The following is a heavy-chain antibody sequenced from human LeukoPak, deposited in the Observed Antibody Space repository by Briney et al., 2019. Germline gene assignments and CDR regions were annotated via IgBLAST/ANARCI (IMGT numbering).Heavy chain of an antibody. Sequence: SETLSLTLSVYGESLSKYYWTWIRQSPGKGIEWIGEINHRGSTNLNPSLKSRVALSVDTSKYQFSLKLPSVTAEDAAVYYCASLVGSTYYWGQGTQVTVSS. CDR3: ASLVGSTYY. CDR2: INHRGST. D-gene: IGHD1-26*01. V-gene: IGHV4-34*01. J-gene: IGHJ4*02. CDR1: GESLSKYY.